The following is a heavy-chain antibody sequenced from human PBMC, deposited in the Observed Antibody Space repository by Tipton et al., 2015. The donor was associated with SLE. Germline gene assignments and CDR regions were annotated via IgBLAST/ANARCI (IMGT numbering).Heavy chain of an antibody. J-gene: IGHJ3*02. CDR2: INHSGST. CDR1: NGSISSNNYY. Sequence: GLVKPSETLSLTCTVSNGSISSNNYYWGWIRQPPGRGLEWIGEINHSGSTNYNPSLKSRVTISLDTSKNQFSLKLSSVTAADTAVYYCARHDEPRRAFDIWGQGTMVTVSS. V-gene: IGHV4-39*01. CDR3: ARHDEPRRAFDI.